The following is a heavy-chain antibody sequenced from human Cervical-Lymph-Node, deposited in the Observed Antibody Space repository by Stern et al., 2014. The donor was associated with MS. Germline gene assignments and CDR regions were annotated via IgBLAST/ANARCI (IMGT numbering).Heavy chain of an antibody. D-gene: IGHD6-19*01. CDR3: AKVYGSGPFDY. CDR1: GFTFSSYA. CDR2: ISGSDGST. V-gene: IGHV3-23*04. Sequence: VQLVESGGTLVQPGGSLRLSCAASGFTFSSYAMSWVRQAPGKGLECVSVISGSDGSTFYADSVKGRFTISRDNSKNTLFLQMNSLRAEDTAVYYCAKVYGSGPFDYWGQGTLVTVSS. J-gene: IGHJ4*02.